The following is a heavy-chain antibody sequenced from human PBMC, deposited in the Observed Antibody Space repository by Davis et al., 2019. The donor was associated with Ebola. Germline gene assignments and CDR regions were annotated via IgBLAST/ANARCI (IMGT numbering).Heavy chain of an antibody. CDR3: ARMDTAMVTVPFDD. Sequence: GESLKISCAASGFTFSSYAMHWVRQAPGKGLEWVAVISYDGSNKYYADSVKGRFTISRDNAKNSLYLQMNSLRAEDTAVYYCARMDTAMVTVPFDDWGQGTLVTVSS. CDR2: ISYDGSNK. J-gene: IGHJ4*02. D-gene: IGHD5-18*01. V-gene: IGHV3-30-3*01. CDR1: GFTFSSYA.